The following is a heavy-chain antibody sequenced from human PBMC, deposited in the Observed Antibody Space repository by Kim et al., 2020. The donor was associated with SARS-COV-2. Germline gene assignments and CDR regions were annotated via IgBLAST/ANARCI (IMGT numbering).Heavy chain of an antibody. V-gene: IGHV4-59*01. CDR3: AREPEPFMVRGVIIKYGMDV. J-gene: IGHJ6*02. D-gene: IGHD3-10*01. CDR1: GGSISSYY. CDR2: IYYSGST. Sequence: SETLSLTCTVSGGSISSYYWSWIRQPPGKGLEWIGYIYYSGSTNYNPSLKSRVTISVDTSKNQFSLKLSSVTAADTAVYYCAREPEPFMVRGVIIKYGMDVWGQGTTVTVSS.